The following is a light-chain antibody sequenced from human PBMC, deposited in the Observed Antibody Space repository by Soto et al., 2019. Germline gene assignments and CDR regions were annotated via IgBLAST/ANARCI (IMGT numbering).Light chain of an antibody. V-gene: IGLV1-44*01. CDR2: SNN. CDR1: SSNIGANT. J-gene: IGLJ2*01. CDR3: ATWDDRLNGVV. Sequence: QSVLTQPPSASGTPGQRVTISCSGSSSNIGANTVNWYQQLPGTAPKLLIHSNNHRPSGVPDRFSGSKSGTSASLAISGPQSEDETDYYCATWDDRLNGVVFGGGTKLTVL.